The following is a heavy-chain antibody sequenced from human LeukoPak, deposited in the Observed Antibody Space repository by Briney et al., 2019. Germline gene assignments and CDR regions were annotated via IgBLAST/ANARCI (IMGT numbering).Heavy chain of an antibody. CDR2: IYYSGST. CDR1: GGSISSYY. D-gene: IGHD3-9*01. CDR3: ASQRMDYDILTGYYGWAFDI. V-gene: IGHV4-59*08. J-gene: IGHJ3*02. Sequence: SETLSLTCTVSGGSISSYYWSWIRQPPGKGLEWIGYIYYSGSTNYNPSLKSRVTISVDTSKNQFSLKLSSVTAADTAVYYCASQRMDYDILTGYYGWAFDIWGQGTMVTVSS.